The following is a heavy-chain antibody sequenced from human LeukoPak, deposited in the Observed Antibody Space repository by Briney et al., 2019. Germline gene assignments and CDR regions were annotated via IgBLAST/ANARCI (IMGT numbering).Heavy chain of an antibody. CDR3: ARDRVMENYYDSSGYCDY. CDR2: INPNSGGT. D-gene: IGHD3-22*01. CDR1: GYTFTGYY. V-gene: IGHV1-2*02. J-gene: IGHJ4*02. Sequence: ASVKASCKASGYTFTGYYMHWVRQAPGQGLEWMGWINPNSGGTNYAQKFQGRVTMTRDTSISTAYMELSRLRSDDTAVYYCARDRVMENYYDSSGYCDYWGQGTLVTVSS.